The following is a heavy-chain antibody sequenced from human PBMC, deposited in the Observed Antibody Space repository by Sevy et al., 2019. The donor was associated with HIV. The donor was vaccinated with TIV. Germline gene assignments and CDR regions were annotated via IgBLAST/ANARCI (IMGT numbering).Heavy chain of an antibody. V-gene: IGHV4-4*07. CDR2: INTSGST. J-gene: IGHJ4*02. D-gene: IGHD7-27*01. CDR3: ARSNWVTATNGFSKSYYFDY. CDR1: GDSFSSYF. Sequence: SETLSLTCTVSGDSFSSYFWAWIRQPAGKGLEWIGRINTSGSTNYKPSLKSRVTMSVETSKSQFSLKVTSLTAADTAIYFCARSNWVTATNGFSKSYYFDYWGQGSLVTVSS.